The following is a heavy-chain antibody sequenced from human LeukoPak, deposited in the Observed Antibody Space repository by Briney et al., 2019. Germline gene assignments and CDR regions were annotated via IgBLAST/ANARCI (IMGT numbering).Heavy chain of an antibody. J-gene: IGHJ6*02. Sequence: GGSLRLSCAASGFTFSSYGMHWVRQAPGKGLEWVAVIWYDGSNKYYADSVKGRFTISRDNSKNTLYLQMNSLRAEDTAVYYCARDRVRSSSSWYYYYGMDVWGQGTTVTVSS. V-gene: IGHV3-33*01. CDR3: ARDRVRSSSSWYYYYGMDV. CDR1: GFTFSSYG. D-gene: IGHD6-13*01. CDR2: IWYDGSNK.